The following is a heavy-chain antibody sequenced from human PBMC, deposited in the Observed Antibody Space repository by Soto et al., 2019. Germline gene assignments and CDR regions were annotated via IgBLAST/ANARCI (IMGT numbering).Heavy chain of an antibody. V-gene: IGHV4-61*01. CDR2: IYYSGST. Sequence: QVQLQESGPGLVKPSETLSLTCTVSGGSVSSGSYYWSWIRQPPGKGLEWIGYIYYSGSTNYNPALKSRGTISVDTSKYQFSLQLSSVTAADTAVYYCASADSSSWPGYYYYGMDVWGQGTTVTVSS. CDR1: GGSVSSGSYY. J-gene: IGHJ6*02. D-gene: IGHD6-6*01. CDR3: ASADSSSWPGYYYYGMDV.